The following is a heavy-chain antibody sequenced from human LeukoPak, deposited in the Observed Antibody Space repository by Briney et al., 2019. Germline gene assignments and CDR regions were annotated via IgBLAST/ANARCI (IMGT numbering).Heavy chain of an antibody. CDR1: GGSISSSSYY. Sequence: SETLSLTCIVPGGSISSSSYYWAWIRRSPGKGLEWIGTFSSGGSAYYNPSLTSRVSISKDTSDNQFSPRLYSVTAADTAVYYCARKQTGTMYDVWGQGTQVTVSS. V-gene: IGHV4-39*07. CDR3: ARKQTGTMYDV. J-gene: IGHJ4*02. CDR2: FSSGGSA. D-gene: IGHD1-7*01.